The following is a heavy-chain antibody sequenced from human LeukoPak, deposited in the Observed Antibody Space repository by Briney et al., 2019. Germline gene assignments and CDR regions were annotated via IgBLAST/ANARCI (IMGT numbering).Heavy chain of an antibody. CDR3: ARDPGNMYYFDY. J-gene: IGHJ4*02. V-gene: IGHV1-69*05. D-gene: IGHD2/OR15-2a*01. CDR1: GGTFSSYA. CDR2: IIPIFGTA. Sequence: ASVKVSCKASGGTFSSYAISWVRQAPGQGLEWMGGIIPIFGTANYAQKFQGRVTITTDESTSTAYMELSSLRSEDTAVYYCARDPGNMYYFDYWGQGTLVTVSS.